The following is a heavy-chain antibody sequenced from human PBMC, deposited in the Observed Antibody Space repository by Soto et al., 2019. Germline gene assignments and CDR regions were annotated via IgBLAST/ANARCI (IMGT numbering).Heavy chain of an antibody. Sequence: GSLRLSCAASGFTFSSYAMSWVRQAPGKGLEWVSAISGSGGSTYYADSVKGRFTISRDNSKNTLYLQMNSLRAEDTAVYYCAKDSSSWYSPLNWFDPWGQGTLVTVSS. CDR2: ISGSGGST. CDR3: AKDSSSWYSPLNWFDP. D-gene: IGHD6-13*01. V-gene: IGHV3-23*01. J-gene: IGHJ5*02. CDR1: GFTFSSYA.